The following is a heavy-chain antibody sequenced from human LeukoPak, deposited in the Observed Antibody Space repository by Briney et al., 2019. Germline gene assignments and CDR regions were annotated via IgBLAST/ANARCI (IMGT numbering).Heavy chain of an antibody. J-gene: IGHJ6*03. V-gene: IGHV3-23*01. CDR3: ARDQYGSGDGYYMDL. D-gene: IGHD3-10*01. CDR1: GFTFSIYD. CDR2: MRGSGGNT. Sequence: GGSLRLSCADSGFTFSIYDVSWVRHAPGKGLEWVSRMRGSGGNTDYADSVKGRFTVSRDNSKNTLYLQMNSLRSEDTALYYCARDQYGSGDGYYMDLWGKGTTVTISS.